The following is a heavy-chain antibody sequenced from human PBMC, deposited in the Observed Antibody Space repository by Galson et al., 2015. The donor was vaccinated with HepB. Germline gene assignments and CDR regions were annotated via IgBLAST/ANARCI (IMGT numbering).Heavy chain of an antibody. CDR3: ARENGVSYFDY. CDR1: GSTFSSYS. J-gene: IGHJ4*02. Sequence: SLRLSCAASGSTFSSYSMNWVRQAPGKGLEWVSSISSSSSYIYYADSVKGRFTISRDNAKNSLYLQMNSLRAEDTAVYNCARENGVSYFDYWGQGTLVTVSS. CDR2: ISSSSSYI. V-gene: IGHV3-21*01. D-gene: IGHD3-10*01.